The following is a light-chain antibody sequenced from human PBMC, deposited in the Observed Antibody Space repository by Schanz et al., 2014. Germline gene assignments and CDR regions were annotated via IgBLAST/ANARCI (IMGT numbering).Light chain of an antibody. CDR1: SSNIGSQY. Sequence: QSVLTRPPSASGTPGQIITVSCSGSSSNIGSQYVYWFQQFPGMAPKLLIYRNNQRPSGVPDRFSGSKSGTSASLVISGLRSEDEADYYCQSYDRSLSAWVFGGGTKLTVL. CDR3: QSYDRSLSAWV. CDR2: RNN. J-gene: IGLJ3*02. V-gene: IGLV1-47*01.